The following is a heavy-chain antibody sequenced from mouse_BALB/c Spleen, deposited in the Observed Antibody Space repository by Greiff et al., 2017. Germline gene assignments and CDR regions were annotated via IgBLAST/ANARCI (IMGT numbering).Heavy chain of an antibody. CDR3: ARNGYGNPFAY. Sequence: QVQLQQSGAELVRPGSSVKISCKASGYAFSSYWMNWVKQRPGQGLEWIGQIYPGDGDTNYNGKFKGKATLTADKSSSTAYMQLSSLTSEDSAVYFCARNGYGNPFAYWGQGTLVTVSA. CDR1: GYAFSSYW. V-gene: IGHV1-80*01. CDR2: IYPGDGDT. D-gene: IGHD2-1*01. J-gene: IGHJ3*01.